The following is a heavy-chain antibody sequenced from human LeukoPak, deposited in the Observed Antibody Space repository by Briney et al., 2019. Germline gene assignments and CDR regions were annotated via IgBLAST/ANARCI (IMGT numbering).Heavy chain of an antibody. J-gene: IGHJ4*02. CDR3: ARETSGFDY. CDR2: FIPILDIA. D-gene: IGHD6-19*01. V-gene: IGHV1-69*04. CDR1: GGTFSSYA. Sequence: GASVKVSCKASGGTFSSYAISWVRQAPGQGLEWMGRFIPILDIAYYAQKFQGSVTITADKSTSTAYMELSGLKSEDTAVYYCARETSGFDYWGQGTLVTVSS.